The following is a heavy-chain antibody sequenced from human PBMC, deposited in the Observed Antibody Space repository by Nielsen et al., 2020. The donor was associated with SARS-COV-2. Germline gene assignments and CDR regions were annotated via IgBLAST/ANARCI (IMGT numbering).Heavy chain of an antibody. J-gene: IGHJ4*02. V-gene: IGHV3-48*04. CDR1: GFTFSSYS. CDR2: ISSSSSTI. Sequence: GESLKISCAASGFTFSSYSMNWVRQAPGKGLEWVSYISSSSSTIYYADSVKGRFTISRDNAKNSLYLQMNSLRAEDTAVYYCARDRGASGYWGQGTLVTVSS. CDR3: ARDRGASGY. D-gene: IGHD5-12*01.